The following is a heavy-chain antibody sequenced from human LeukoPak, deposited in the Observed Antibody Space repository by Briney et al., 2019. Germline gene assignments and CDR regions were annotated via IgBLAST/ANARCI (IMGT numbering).Heavy chain of an antibody. D-gene: IGHD1-26*01. Sequence: GGSLRLSCAASGFTVSSNYMNWVRQAPGKGLEWVSVIYSGGNTSYADSVKGRFIISRDNSKNTLYLQMNSLRVEDTAVYYCARGHSGRYFASDYWGQGTLVTVSS. CDR1: GFTVSSNY. CDR2: IYSGGNT. V-gene: IGHV3-66*01. CDR3: ARGHSGRYFASDY. J-gene: IGHJ4*02.